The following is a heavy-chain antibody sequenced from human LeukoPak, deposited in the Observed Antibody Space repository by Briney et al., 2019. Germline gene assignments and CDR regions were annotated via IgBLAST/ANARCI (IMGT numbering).Heavy chain of an antibody. CDR2: IYYSGST. CDR1: GGSISSSSYY. CDR3: ARQGGYFDY. D-gene: IGHD1-26*01. V-gene: IGHV4-39*01. Sequence: SETLSLTCTVSGGSISSSSYYWGWIRQPPGKGLEWIGSIYYSGSTYYNPSLKSRVTISVDTSKNQFSLKLSSVTAADTAVYYCARQGGYFDYWGQGTLVTVCS. J-gene: IGHJ4*02.